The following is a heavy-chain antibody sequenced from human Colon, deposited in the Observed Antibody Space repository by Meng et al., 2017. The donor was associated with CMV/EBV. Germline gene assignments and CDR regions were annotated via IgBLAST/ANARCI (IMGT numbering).Heavy chain of an antibody. CDR2: ITGSASYT. CDR1: GFTFSSYA. V-gene: IGHV3-23*01. J-gene: IGHJ4*02. Sequence: GGSLRLSCTASGFTFSSYAMSWVRQAPGKGLEWVSGITGSASYTYYADAVKGRFTVSRDNSNNTLHLQMHSLRAEDTAVYYCAKGPAYSGFWGGYDNWGQGTLVTVSS. CDR3: AKGPAYSGFWGGYDN. D-gene: IGHD3-3*01.